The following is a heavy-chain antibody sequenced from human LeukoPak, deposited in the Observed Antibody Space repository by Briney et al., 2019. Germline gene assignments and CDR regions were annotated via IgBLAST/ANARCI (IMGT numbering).Heavy chain of an antibody. Sequence: SGGSLRLSCAASGFTFSSYAMSWVRQAPGKGLEWVSAISGSGGSTYYADSVKGRFTISRDNSKNTQYLQMNSLRAEDTAVYYCAKSIAAAGTGFDPWGQGTLVTVSS. V-gene: IGHV3-23*01. D-gene: IGHD6-13*01. CDR2: ISGSGGST. CDR1: GFTFSSYA. CDR3: AKSIAAAGTGFDP. J-gene: IGHJ5*02.